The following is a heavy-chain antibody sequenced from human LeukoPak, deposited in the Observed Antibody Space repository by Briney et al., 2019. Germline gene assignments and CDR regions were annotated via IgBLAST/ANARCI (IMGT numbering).Heavy chain of an antibody. J-gene: IGHJ3*02. Sequence: GGSLRLSCAASGFTFSSYGMHWVRQAPGKGLEWVAFIRYDGSNKYSADSVKGRFTISRDNSKNALYLQMDSLRADDTAVYYCAGVDAAMPGAFDIWGQGTTVTVSS. V-gene: IGHV3-30*02. CDR3: AGVDAAMPGAFDI. CDR1: GFTFSSYG. CDR2: IRYDGSNK. D-gene: IGHD5-18*01.